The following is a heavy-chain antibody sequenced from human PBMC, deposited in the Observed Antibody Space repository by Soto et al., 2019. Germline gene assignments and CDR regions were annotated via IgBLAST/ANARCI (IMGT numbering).Heavy chain of an antibody. D-gene: IGHD1-26*01. CDR1: GGTFSSYA. V-gene: IGHV1-69*13. Sequence: SVKVTCKDSGGTFSSYASSWVRQEPGQGLEWMGGINPILGTANYAQKFQGKVTITSDESTSTAYMELSSLRSEDTAVYYCATDAWELLGFGFDPWGQGTLVTVSS. J-gene: IGHJ5*02. CDR2: INPILGTA. CDR3: ATDAWELLGFGFDP.